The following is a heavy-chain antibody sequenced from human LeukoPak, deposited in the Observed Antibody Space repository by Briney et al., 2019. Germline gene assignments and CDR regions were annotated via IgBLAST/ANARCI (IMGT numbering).Heavy chain of an antibody. CDR1: GFXFTSYG. CDR3: ARPSGTWGAFDI. V-gene: IGHV3-33*01. Sequence: GGSLRLSCAASGFXFTSYGMHWVRQAPGKGLEWVAVIWNDGSNKYYADSVKGRFTISRDNSKNTLYLQMNSLRVEDMAVYYCARPSGTWGAFDIWGQGTMVTVSS. CDR2: IWNDGSNK. J-gene: IGHJ3*02. D-gene: IGHD1-7*01.